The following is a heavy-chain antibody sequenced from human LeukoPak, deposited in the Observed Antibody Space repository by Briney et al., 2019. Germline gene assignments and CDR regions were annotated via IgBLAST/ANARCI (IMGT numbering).Heavy chain of an antibody. Sequence: GGSLRLSCAASGFTFSHYSMNWVRQAPGKGLEWVSGISGSGGSTHYADSVKGRFTISRDNAKNSLYLQMNSLRAEDTAVYYCARGVYYYDSSGYPPHYYYYMDVWGKGTTVTVSS. CDR3: ARGVYYYDSSGYPPHYYYYMDV. CDR2: ISGSGGST. D-gene: IGHD3-22*01. CDR1: GFTFSHYS. J-gene: IGHJ6*03. V-gene: IGHV3-21*01.